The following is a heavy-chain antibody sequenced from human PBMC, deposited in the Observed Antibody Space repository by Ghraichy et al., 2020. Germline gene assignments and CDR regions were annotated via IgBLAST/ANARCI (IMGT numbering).Heavy chain of an antibody. CDR3: AREDIVVVPAAMHNYYYYGMDV. Sequence: GGSLRLSCAASGFTFSSYGMHWVRQAPGKGLEWVAVIWYDGSNKYYADSVKGRFTISRDNSKNTLYLQMNSLRAEDTAVYYCAREDIVVVPAAMHNYYYYGMDVWGQGTTVTVSS. CDR1: GFTFSSYG. J-gene: IGHJ6*02. V-gene: IGHV3-33*01. CDR2: IWYDGSNK. D-gene: IGHD2-2*01.